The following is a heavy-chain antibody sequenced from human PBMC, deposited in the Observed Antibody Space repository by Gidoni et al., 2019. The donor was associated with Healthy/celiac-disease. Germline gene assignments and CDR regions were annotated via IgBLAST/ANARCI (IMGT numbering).Heavy chain of an antibody. CDR2: ISWNSGSI. Sequence: EVQLVESGGGLVQPGRSLRLSCAASGFTFDDYAMHWVRQAPGKGLEWVSGISWNSGSIGYADSVKGRFTISRDNAKNSLYLQMNSLRAEDTALYYCAKPSDSSGYYYVSYAFDIWGQGTMVTVSS. CDR3: AKPSDSSGYYYVSYAFDI. J-gene: IGHJ3*02. D-gene: IGHD3-22*01. CDR1: GFTFDDYA. V-gene: IGHV3-9*01.